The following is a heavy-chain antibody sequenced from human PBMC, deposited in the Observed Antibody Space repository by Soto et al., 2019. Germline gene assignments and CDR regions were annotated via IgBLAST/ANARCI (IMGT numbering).Heavy chain of an antibody. CDR3: ARTSVFFAIALLDT. Sequence: QERLQESGPGLVKPSGTLSLTCDVSGDSISSINWWIWVRQPPGKGLQRIGEVYHTGTTNYNPSLKSRVTISVDKSQNHFSLNVTSVTAADTAVYYCARTSVFFAIALLDTLGQGALVTVSS. V-gene: IGHV4-4*02. CDR2: VYHTGTT. J-gene: IGHJ5*01. CDR1: GDSISSINW. D-gene: IGHD2-2*02.